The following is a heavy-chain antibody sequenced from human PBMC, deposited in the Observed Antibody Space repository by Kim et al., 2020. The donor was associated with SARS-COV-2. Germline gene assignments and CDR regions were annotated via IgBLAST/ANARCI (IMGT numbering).Heavy chain of an antibody. D-gene: IGHD2-21*01. CDR1: GFTFFGHA. CDR2: IDGSDGTT. J-gene: IGHJ4*02. CDR3: LKGGWGWIWDY. V-gene: IGHV3-23*01. Sequence: GGSLRLSCTTSGFTFFGHAMSWVRQAPGKGLEWVSSIDGSDGTTYYVDSVKGRFSISRDDSRNTLYLQMSALRADDTATYYCLKGGWGWIWDYWGQGPLVTVSS.